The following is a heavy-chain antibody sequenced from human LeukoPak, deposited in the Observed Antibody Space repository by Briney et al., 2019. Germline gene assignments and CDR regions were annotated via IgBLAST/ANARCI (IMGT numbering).Heavy chain of an antibody. CDR3: VRHVTITYAHFDS. J-gene: IGHJ4*02. CDR2: VFYEGNT. Sequence: PSETLSLTCTVSGVSLTGYFWSWIRQPPGKGLEWVGYVFYEGNTNYNPSLKSRVTTSVDTSKNQFSLRLNSVTAADTAVHYCVRHVTITYAHFDSWGQGVPVTVSS. V-gene: IGHV4-59*08. D-gene: IGHD2-2*01. CDR1: GVSLTGYF.